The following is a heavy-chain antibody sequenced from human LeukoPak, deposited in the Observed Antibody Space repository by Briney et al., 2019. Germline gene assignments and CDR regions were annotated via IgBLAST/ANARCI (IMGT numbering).Heavy chain of an antibody. CDR2: IYTSGST. J-gene: IGHJ4*02. V-gene: IGHV4-61*02. D-gene: IGHD1-26*01. Sequence: PSETLSLTCTVSGGSISSSSYYWGWIRQPAGKGLDWIGRIYTSGSTNYNPSLKSRVTKSVDTSKHQYSLELTSVTAADTAVYYCVSTYSGSYYYYLDYWRQGTLVSVSS. CDR3: VSTYSGSYYYYLDY. CDR1: GGSISSSSYY.